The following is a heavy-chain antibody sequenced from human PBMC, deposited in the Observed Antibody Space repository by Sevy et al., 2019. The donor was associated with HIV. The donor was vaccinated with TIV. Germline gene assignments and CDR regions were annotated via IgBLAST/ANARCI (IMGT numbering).Heavy chain of an antibody. CDR3: ARLEQRHCNGAHCYPLDY. CDR2: IYPDDSDT. J-gene: IGHJ4*02. V-gene: IGHV5-51*01. CDR1: GYSFTTYW. Sequence: GEALKISCEGSGYSFTTYWIGWVRQMPGKGLEWMGVIYPDDSDTRYNPSFPGQVTISADKSINTAYLEWSSLKASDTAIYYCARLEQRHCNGAHCYPLDYWGQGTLVTVSS. D-gene: IGHD2-21*01.